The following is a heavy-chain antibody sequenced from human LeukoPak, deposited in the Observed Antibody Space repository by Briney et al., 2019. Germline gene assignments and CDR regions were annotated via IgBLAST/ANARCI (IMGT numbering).Heavy chain of an antibody. D-gene: IGHD1-26*01. CDR2: IRYDGSNK. CDR1: GFTFSSYG. CDR3: ARDRYSGSYYSGFDP. V-gene: IGHV3-30*02. J-gene: IGHJ5*02. Sequence: GGSLRLSCAASGFTFSSYGMHWVRQAPGKGLEWVAFIRYDGSNKYYADSVKGRFTISRDNSKNTLYLQMNSLRAEDTAVYYCARDRYSGSYYSGFDPWGQGTLVTVSS.